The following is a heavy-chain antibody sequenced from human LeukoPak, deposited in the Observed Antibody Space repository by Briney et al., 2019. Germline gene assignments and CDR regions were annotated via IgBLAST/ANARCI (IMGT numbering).Heavy chain of an antibody. CDR2: ISYDGSNK. CDR3: AKGPPTMAQYYFGY. D-gene: IGHD3-10*01. CDR1: GFTFSSYG. Sequence: PGGSLRLSCAASGFTFSSYGMPWVRQAPGKGLEWVAVISYDGSNKYYADSVKGRFTISRDNSKNTLYLQMNSLRAEDTAVYYCAKGPPTMAQYYFGYWGQGTLVTVSS. J-gene: IGHJ4*02. V-gene: IGHV3-30*18.